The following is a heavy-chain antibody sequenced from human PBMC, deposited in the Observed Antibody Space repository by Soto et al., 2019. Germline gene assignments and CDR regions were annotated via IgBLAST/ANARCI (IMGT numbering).Heavy chain of an antibody. Sequence: QVQLVESGGGVVQPGGSLRLSCAASGFTFSRYGMHWVRQAPGKGLEWVGHIWYDGSNKYYADSVKGRFTISRDNSKNTLYLQMNSLRAEDTAIYYCVKDNPSCDYWGQGTLVTVSS. CDR3: VKDNPSCDY. CDR2: IWYDGSNK. J-gene: IGHJ4*02. V-gene: IGHV3-30*02. CDR1: GFTFSRYG.